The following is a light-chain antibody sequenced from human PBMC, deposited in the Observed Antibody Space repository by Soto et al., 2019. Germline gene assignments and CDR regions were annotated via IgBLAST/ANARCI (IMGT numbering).Light chain of an antibody. CDR3: QKYNSYSYT. Sequence: DIQMTQSPSTLSASVGDRVTITCRASQSISSWLAWYQQKPGKAPKLLIYDASSLESGVPSRFSGSGSGTEFTLAISSVQPDDFATYYCQKYNSYSYTFGQGTKLEIK. V-gene: IGKV1-5*01. CDR1: QSISSW. CDR2: DAS. J-gene: IGKJ2*01.